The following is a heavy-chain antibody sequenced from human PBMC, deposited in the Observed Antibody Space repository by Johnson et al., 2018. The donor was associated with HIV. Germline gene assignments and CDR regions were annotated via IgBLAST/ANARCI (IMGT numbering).Heavy chain of an antibody. D-gene: IGHD4-23*01. CDR1: GFTFSDYY. CDR3: ANLGDYSGINGFDI. J-gene: IGHJ3*02. CDR2: ISSSGSAI. Sequence: QVQLVESGGGLVKPGGSLRLSCAASGFTFSDYYMNWIRQAPGKGLEWVSYISSSGSAIFYADSVKGRFTISRDNAKNSLSLQMTSLRAEDTAVYYCANLGDYSGINGFDIWGQGTMVTVSS. V-gene: IGHV3-11*04.